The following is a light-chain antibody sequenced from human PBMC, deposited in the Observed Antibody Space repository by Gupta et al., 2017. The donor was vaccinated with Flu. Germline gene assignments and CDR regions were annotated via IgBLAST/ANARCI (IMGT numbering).Light chain of an antibody. V-gene: IGKV3-15*01. CDR1: QSVSTN. Sequence: PATRSVSPGERVTRSCRASQSVSTNLAWYQQKPGQAPRLLFSDASTRATGIPARFSGSGSGTEFTLTISSLQSEDFAVYYCQQANKWPSSFGQGTKLEI. CDR3: QQANKWPSS. CDR2: DAS. J-gene: IGKJ2*01.